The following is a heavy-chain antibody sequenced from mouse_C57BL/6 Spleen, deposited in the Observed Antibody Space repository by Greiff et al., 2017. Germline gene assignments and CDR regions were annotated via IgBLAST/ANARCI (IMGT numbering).Heavy chain of an antibody. CDR1: GYTFTSYW. J-gene: IGHJ3*01. D-gene: IGHD3-1*01. CDR2: INPSNGDT. Sequence: VQLQQPGPELVKPGASVKLSCTASGYTFTSYWMHWVKQRPGQGLEWIGNINPSNGDTNYNEKFKSKATLTVDKSSSTADMQLSSLTSEDSAVCDCASGGLSFAYWGQGTLVTVSA. CDR3: ASGGLSFAY. V-gene: IGHV1-53*01.